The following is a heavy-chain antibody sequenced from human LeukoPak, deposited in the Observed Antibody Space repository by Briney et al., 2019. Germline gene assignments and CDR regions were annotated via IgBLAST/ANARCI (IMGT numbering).Heavy chain of an antibody. CDR1: GFTFGDYA. J-gene: IGHJ6*03. V-gene: IGHV3-7*01. D-gene: IGHD6-19*01. CDR2: IKQDGSEK. CDR3: ARDNIAVAGQYYYYMDV. Sequence: GGSLRLSCTASGFTFGDYAMSWVRQAPGKGLEWVANIKQDGSEKYYVDSVKGRFTISRDNAKNSLYLQMNSLRAEDTAVYYCARDNIAVAGQYYYYMDVWGKGTTVTVSS.